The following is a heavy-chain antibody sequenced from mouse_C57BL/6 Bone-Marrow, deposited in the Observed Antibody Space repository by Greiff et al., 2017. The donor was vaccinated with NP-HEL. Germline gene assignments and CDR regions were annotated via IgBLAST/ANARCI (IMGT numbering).Heavy chain of an antibody. V-gene: IGHV2-5*01. CDR2: IWRGGST. J-gene: IGHJ2*01. CDR1: GFSLTSYG. Sequence: QLKQSGPGLVQPSQSLSITCTVSGFSLTSYGVHWVRQSPGKGLEWLGVIWRGGSTDYNAAFMSRLSITKDNSKSQVFFKMNSLQADDTAIYYCAKDRPYYYGSSLGYFDYWGQGTTLTVSS. D-gene: IGHD1-1*01. CDR3: AKDRPYYYGSSLGYFDY.